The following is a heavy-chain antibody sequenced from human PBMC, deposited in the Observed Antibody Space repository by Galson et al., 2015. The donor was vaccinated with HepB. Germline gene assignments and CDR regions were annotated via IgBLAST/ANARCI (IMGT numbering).Heavy chain of an antibody. CDR3: VKNSGIFGN. J-gene: IGHJ4*02. D-gene: IGHD2/OR15-2a*01. CDR1: GFTFSTTD. CDR2: ITERGDVT. Sequence: SLRLSCAASGFTFSTTDMSWVRQTPGKGLDWVSTITERGDVTYYGDSVRGRFTISRDNSRNTLYLQMNSLTAEDTAVYYCVKNSGIFGNWGQGALVTVSS. V-gene: IGHV3-23*01.